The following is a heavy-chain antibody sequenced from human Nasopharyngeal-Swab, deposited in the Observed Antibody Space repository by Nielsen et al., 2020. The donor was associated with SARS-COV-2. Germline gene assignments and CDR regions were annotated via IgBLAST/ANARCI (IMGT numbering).Heavy chain of an antibody. V-gene: IGHV4-59*08. CDR1: GGSISSYS. CDR3: ARHGLRLGECPN. CDR2: IYYSGST. Sequence: SETLSLTCTVSGGSISSYSWSWIRQPPGKGLEWIGYIYYSGSTNYNPSLKSRVTISVDTSKNQFSLKLSSVTAADTAVYYCARHGLRLGECPNWGQGTLVTVSS. D-gene: IGHD3-16*01. J-gene: IGHJ4*02.